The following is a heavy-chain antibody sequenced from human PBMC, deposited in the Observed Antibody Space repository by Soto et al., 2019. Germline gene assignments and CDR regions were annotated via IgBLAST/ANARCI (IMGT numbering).Heavy chain of an antibody. CDR3: AREGLYSNAFDI. CDR1: GFTFSSYE. D-gene: IGHD2-21*01. J-gene: IGHJ3*02. CDR2: ISSSGSTI. V-gene: IGHV3-48*03. Sequence: GVSLRLSCAASGFTFSSYEMNWVRQAPGKGLEWVSYISSSGSTIYYADSVEGRFTISRDNAKNSLYLQMNSLRAEDTAVYYCAREGLYSNAFDIWGQGTMVTVSS.